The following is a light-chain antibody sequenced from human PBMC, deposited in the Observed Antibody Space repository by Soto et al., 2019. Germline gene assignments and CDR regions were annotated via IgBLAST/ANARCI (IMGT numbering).Light chain of an antibody. CDR3: QQYGNAPFT. V-gene: IGKV3-20*01. Sequence: EIVLTQSPGTLSFSPGERATLTCRASQSVSSSYLAWFQQKPGQAPRLLIYGASSRATGIPDRFSGSGSGTDFTLTSSRLEPEDFAVYYCQQYGNAPFTFGPGTKVDIK. CDR1: QSVSSSY. J-gene: IGKJ3*01. CDR2: GAS.